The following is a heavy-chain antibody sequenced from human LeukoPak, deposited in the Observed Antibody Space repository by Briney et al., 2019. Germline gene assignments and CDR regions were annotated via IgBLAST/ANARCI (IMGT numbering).Heavy chain of an antibody. CDR3: ARDQQGMGDSYGFDY. J-gene: IGHJ4*02. CDR1: GFTFSSYG. D-gene: IGHD5-18*01. Sequence: PGRSLRLSCAASGFTFSSYGMHWVRQAPGKGLEWVSYISSSGSTIYYADSVKGRFTISRDNAKNSLYLQMNSLRAEDTAVYYCARDQQGMGDSYGFDYWGQGTLVTVSS. V-gene: IGHV3-48*04. CDR2: ISSSGSTI.